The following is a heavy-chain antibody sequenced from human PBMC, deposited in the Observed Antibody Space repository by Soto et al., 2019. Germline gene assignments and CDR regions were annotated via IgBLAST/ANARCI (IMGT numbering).Heavy chain of an antibody. V-gene: IGHV3-30*18. Sequence: GGSLRLSCAASGFTFSSYGMHWVRQAPGKGLEWVAVISYDGSNKYYADSVKGRFTISRDNSKNTLYLQMNSLRAEDTAVYYCAKDLVIYYYYGMDGWGQGTTVTVAS. CDR1: GFTFSSYG. J-gene: IGHJ6*02. CDR2: ISYDGSNK. D-gene: IGHD2-21*01. CDR3: AKDLVIYYYYGMDG.